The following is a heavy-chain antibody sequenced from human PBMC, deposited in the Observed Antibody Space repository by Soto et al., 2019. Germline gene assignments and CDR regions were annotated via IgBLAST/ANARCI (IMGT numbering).Heavy chain of an antibody. CDR1: GGSISSGGYY. J-gene: IGHJ3*02. CDR2: IYYSGST. V-gene: IGHV4-31*03. Sequence: QVQLQESGPGLVKPSQTLSLTCTVSGGSISSGGYYWSWIRQHPGKGLEWIGYIYYSGSTYYNPSRKSRVTISVDTSKTQFSLKLSSVTAADTAVYYCASTYDILTGAKAFDIWGQGTMVTVSS. D-gene: IGHD3-9*01. CDR3: ASTYDILTGAKAFDI.